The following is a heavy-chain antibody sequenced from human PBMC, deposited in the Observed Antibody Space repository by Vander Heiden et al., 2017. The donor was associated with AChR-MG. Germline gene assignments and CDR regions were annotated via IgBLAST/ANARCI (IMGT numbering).Heavy chain of an antibody. D-gene: IGHD1-26*01. V-gene: IGHV4-61*02. CDR3: ARGDSGSYYVY. CDR1: GGSISSGTYY. CDR2: IDTSGSI. Sequence: QVQLQESGPGLVKPSQTLSLTCTVTGGSISSGTYYWSWIRQTAGKGLEWIGRIDTSGSIKYNPSLESRVTISVDTSKKQFSLNLSSVTAADTAVYYCARGDSGSYYVYWGQGILVTVSS. J-gene: IGHJ4*02.